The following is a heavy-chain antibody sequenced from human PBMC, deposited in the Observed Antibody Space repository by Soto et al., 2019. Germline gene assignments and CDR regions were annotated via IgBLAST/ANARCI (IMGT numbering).Heavy chain of an antibody. J-gene: IGHJ4*02. CDR1: GFSFSSYA. Sequence: PGGSLRLSCAASGFSFSSYAMNWVRQAPGKGLEWVSGISGSGAGTYYADSVKGRFTFSRDNSKNTLFLQMKSLRAEDTALYYCEKARGESHGDTYYSDTWGQGTLVNVSS. V-gene: IGHV3-23*01. CDR3: EKARGESHGDTYYSDT. D-gene: IGHD4-17*01. CDR2: ISGSGAGT.